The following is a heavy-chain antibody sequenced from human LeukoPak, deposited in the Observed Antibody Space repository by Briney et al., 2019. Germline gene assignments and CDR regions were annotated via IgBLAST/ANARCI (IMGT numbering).Heavy chain of an antibody. CDR2: ISSSSSYI. D-gene: IGHD2-21*01. V-gene: IGHV3-21*01. Sequence: GGSLRLSCAASGFTFSSYSMNWVRQAPGKGLEWVSSISSSSSYIYYADSVKGRFTISRDNAKNSLYLQMNSLRAEDTAVYYCTRDPADWVWFDPWGQGTLVTVSS. J-gene: IGHJ5*02. CDR3: TRDPADWVWFDP. CDR1: GFTFSSYS.